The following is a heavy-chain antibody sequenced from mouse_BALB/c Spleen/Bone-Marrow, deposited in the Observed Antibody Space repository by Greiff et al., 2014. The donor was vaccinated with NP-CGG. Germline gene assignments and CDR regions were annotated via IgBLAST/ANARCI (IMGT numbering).Heavy chain of an antibody. V-gene: IGHV1-54*01. CDR1: GYAFTNYL. J-gene: IGHJ4*01. Sequence: QVQLQQSGAELVRPGTSVKASCKASGYAFTNYLIEWVKQRPGQGLEWIGLIDPGSGGTNYNEKFKGKATLTADKSSSTAYMQLSSLTSDDSAVYFCAREGYDNDGGRSMDYWGQGTSVTVSS. CDR3: AREGYDNDGGRSMDY. D-gene: IGHD2-4*01. CDR2: IDPGSGGT.